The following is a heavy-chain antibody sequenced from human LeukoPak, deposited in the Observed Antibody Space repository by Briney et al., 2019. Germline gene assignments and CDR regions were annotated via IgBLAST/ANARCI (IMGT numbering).Heavy chain of an antibody. Sequence: PGGSLRLSCAASGFTFSYYWMHWVRQAPGKGLVWVSRISDDGSRTTYADSVKGRFAISRDNAKNTLYLQMNSLRAGDTAVYYCARDDGFYSDSSFQDYWGQGTLVTVSS. D-gene: IGHD2/OR15-2a*01. J-gene: IGHJ4*02. V-gene: IGHV3-74*01. CDR1: GFTFSYYW. CDR2: ISDDGSRT. CDR3: ARDDGFYSDSSFQDY.